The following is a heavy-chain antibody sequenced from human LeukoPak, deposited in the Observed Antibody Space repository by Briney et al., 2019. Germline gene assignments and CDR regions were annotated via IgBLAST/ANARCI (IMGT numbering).Heavy chain of an antibody. Sequence: SETLSLTCAVSNYSISSGYYWGWIRQPPGKGLEWIGSIYHSGNTYYNPSLKSRVTMSVDTSKNQFSLKLSSVTAADTAVYYCARAIRGSCSSTSCYAPYYYYYYYMDVWGKGTTVTVSS. CDR1: NYSISSGYY. V-gene: IGHV4-38-2*01. CDR2: IYHSGNT. CDR3: ARAIRGSCSSTSCYAPYYYYYYYMDV. J-gene: IGHJ6*03. D-gene: IGHD2-2*01.